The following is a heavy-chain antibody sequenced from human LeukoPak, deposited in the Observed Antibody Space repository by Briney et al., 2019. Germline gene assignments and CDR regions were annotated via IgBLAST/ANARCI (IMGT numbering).Heavy chain of an antibody. Sequence: GGSLRLSCAASGFTSSTYSMNWVRQAPGKGLEWVSSISSSGSYIYYADSVKGRFTISRDNAKNSLYLQMNSLRAEDTAVYYCASGVRGVMGHFDYWGQGTLVTVSS. CDR2: ISSSGSYI. V-gene: IGHV3-21*01. CDR1: GFTSSTYS. D-gene: IGHD3-10*01. CDR3: ASGVRGVMGHFDY. J-gene: IGHJ4*02.